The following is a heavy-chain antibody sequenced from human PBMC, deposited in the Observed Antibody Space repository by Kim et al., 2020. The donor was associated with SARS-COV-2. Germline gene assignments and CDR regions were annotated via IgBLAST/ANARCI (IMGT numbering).Heavy chain of an antibody. Sequence: ASVKVSCKSSGYTFTSHFIHWVRQVPGQGLEWMGIISPSSGSSSNAQKISGRVTMTSDASTNTVYMELSRLRFDDTAVYYCARDFDCSSWFRAPRTFYLW. J-gene: IGHJ2*01. V-gene: IGHV1-46*01. CDR3: ARDFDCSSWFRAPRTFYL. CDR1: GYTFTSHF. D-gene: IGHD6-13*01. CDR2: ISPSSGSS.